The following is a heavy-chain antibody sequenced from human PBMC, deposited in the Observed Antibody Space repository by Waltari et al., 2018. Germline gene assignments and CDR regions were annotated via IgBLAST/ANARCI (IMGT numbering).Heavy chain of an antibody. CDR1: GFTFSSYW. CDR3: ARPSGNGWFSF. D-gene: IGHD6-25*01. V-gene: IGHV3-7*01. Sequence: EVQLVESGGGLVQPGGSLRLSCAGAGFTFSSYWISWVRQAPGKGLGWLANIKEDGSHNYYVASVEGRFTISRDNAENAAYLQMSSLRAEDTAVYYCARPSGNGWFSFWGQGTLVTVSS. J-gene: IGHJ5*01. CDR2: IKEDGSHN.